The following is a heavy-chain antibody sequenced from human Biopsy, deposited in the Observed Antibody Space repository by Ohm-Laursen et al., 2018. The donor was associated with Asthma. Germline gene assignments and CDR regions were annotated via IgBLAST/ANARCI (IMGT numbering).Heavy chain of an antibody. Sequence: PSQTLSLTCTASGGSINIGDYYWGWIRQHPVKGLEWIGHIYYSGSTYYNPSLKSRVSISLDTSKNQFSLSLTSVTAADTAVYYCARTTYGHDGFDPWGQGTLVTVSS. CDR1: GGSINIGDYY. CDR3: ARTTYGHDGFDP. J-gene: IGHJ5*02. D-gene: IGHD4-17*01. CDR2: IYYSGST. V-gene: IGHV4-31*03.